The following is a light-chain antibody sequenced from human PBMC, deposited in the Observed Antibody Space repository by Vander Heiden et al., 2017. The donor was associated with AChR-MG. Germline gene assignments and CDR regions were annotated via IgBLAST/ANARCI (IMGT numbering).Light chain of an antibody. V-gene: IGKV3-20*01. J-gene: IGKJ1*01. CDR1: QTFTTNY. Sequence: EIVLAQSPGTLSVSPGEGGTPSCRASQTFTTNYVAWYQQKPGQAPRLVISGASTRAPGIPDRFSGSGSGTDFTLTITRLEPEDVAVYYCQQYTTFPWTFGQGTRVEIK. CDR2: GAS. CDR3: QQYTTFPWT.